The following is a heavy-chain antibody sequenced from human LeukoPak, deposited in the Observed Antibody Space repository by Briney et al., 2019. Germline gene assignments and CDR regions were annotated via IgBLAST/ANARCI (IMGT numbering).Heavy chain of an antibody. V-gene: IGHV4-59*01. J-gene: IGHJ6*03. CDR2: IYYTGST. D-gene: IGHD5-12*01. CDR3: ARVVYSGYDFRGAMDV. Sequence: SETLSLTCTISGGSISSYYWSWIRQPPGKGLDWIGYIYYTGSTTHDPSLKSRVTISVDTSKNQFSLKLSSVTAADTAVYYCARVVYSGYDFRGAMDVWGKGTTVTVSS. CDR1: GGSISSYY.